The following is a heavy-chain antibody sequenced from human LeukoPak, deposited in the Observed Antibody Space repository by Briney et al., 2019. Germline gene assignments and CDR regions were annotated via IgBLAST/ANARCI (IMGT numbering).Heavy chain of an antibody. V-gene: IGHV3-23*01. Sequence: GGSLRLSCAASGFTFSTYAMSWVRQAPGKGLEWVSVISGSGSSTYYADSVKGRFTISRDNSKNTLYLQMNSLRAEDTAVYYCAKDARGYSWYYYMDVWGKGTTVTVSS. D-gene: IGHD5-12*01. J-gene: IGHJ6*03. CDR1: GFTFSTYA. CDR3: AKDARGYSWYYYMDV. CDR2: ISGSGSST.